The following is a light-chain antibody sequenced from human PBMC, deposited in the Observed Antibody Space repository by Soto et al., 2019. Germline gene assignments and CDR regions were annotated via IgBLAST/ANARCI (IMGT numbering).Light chain of an antibody. J-gene: IGLJ2*01. CDR3: SSYAGSSTFVV. Sequence: QSALTQPASVSGSPGQSITISCTGTSSDVGLYNLVSWYQQYPDKAPKLMIFEGRKRSSGVSNRFSGSKSGNTASLTISGLQAEDEADYYCSSYAGSSTFVVFGGGTKVTVL. CDR1: SSDVGLYNL. CDR2: EGR. V-gene: IGLV2-23*03.